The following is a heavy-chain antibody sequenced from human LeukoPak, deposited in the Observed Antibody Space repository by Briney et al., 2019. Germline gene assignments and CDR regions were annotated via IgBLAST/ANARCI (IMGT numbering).Heavy chain of an antibody. Sequence: ASVKVSCKASGYTFTGYYMHWVRQAPGQGLEWMGWINPNSGGTNYAQKFQGRVTMTRDTSISTAYMGLSRLRSDDTAVYYCASLSVWSLSVYSSGWYRHGMDVWGQGTTVTVSS. J-gene: IGHJ6*02. D-gene: IGHD6-19*01. CDR2: INPNSGGT. CDR1: GYTFTGYY. V-gene: IGHV1-2*02. CDR3: ASLSVWSLSVYSSGWYRHGMDV.